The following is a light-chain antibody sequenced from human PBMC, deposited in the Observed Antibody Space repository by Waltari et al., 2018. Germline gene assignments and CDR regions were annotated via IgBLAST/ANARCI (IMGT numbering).Light chain of an antibody. J-gene: IGLJ2*01. CDR2: KDT. CDR3: HAAADNNWF. CDR1: VLAAKY. V-gene: IGLV3-27*01. Sequence: YDRTQPAPVSVSPGQTAPITCPGDVLAAKYVRWFQHKPGQAPTLILYKDTERPSCIPERFSGSTSGSTVTLTIRGALPEDEADYHCHAAADNNWFFGGGTKLTVL.